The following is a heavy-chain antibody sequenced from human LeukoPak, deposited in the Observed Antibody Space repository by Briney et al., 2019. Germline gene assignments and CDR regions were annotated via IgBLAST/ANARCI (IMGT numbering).Heavy chain of an antibody. D-gene: IGHD3-3*01. V-gene: IGHV4-4*02. CDR1: GGSISSVDW. Sequence: KTSETLSLTCAVSGGSISSVDWWIWVRPPPGKGLEWIGEIHHTGSTNYSPSLKGRVTISVDKSKNQLSLELNSVTAADTALYYCARELEADAADIWGQGTMVTVSS. J-gene: IGHJ3*02. CDR2: IHHTGST. CDR3: ARELEADAADI.